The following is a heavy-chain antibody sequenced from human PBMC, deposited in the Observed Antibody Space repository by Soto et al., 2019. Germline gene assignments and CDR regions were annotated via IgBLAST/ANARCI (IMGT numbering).Heavy chain of an antibody. CDR1: GFTFSSYA. CDR3: AKDDCSSTSCHHQWYFDL. D-gene: IGHD2-2*01. CDR2: ISGSGCST. Sequence: EVQLLESGGGSVQPGGSLRLSCAASGFTFSSYAMSWVRQAPGKGLEWVSAISGSGCSTYYADSVKGRFTISRDNSKNTLYLQMNGLRADYTAVYYCAKDDCSSTSCHHQWYFDLWGRGTLVTVSS. V-gene: IGHV3-23*01. J-gene: IGHJ2*01.